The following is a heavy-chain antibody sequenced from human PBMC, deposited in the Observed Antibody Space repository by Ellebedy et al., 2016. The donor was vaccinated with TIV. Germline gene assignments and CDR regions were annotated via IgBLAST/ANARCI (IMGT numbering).Heavy chain of an antibody. CDR2: ISYDGSNK. J-gene: IGHJ4*02. Sequence: GESLKISXAASGFTFSSYGMHWVRQAPGKGLEWVAVISYDGSNKYYADSVKGRFTISRDNSKNTLYLQMNSLRAEDTAVYYCARDRDDSSGYWFDYWGQGTLVTVSS. V-gene: IGHV3-30*03. D-gene: IGHD3-22*01. CDR1: GFTFSSYG. CDR3: ARDRDDSSGYWFDY.